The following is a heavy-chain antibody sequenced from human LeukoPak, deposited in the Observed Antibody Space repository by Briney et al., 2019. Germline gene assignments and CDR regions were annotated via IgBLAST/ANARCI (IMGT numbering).Heavy chain of an antibody. J-gene: IGHJ4*02. CDR2: IYYSGSI. D-gene: IGHD3-22*01. Sequence: SDTLSLTCAVSGYSISSSNWWGWIRQPPGKGLEWIGYIYYSGSIYYNPSLKSRVTISVDTSKNQFSLKLSPATAADTAVYYCAILPATDTYYYDNRGYYRPGVHWGQGTLVTVSS. CDR3: AILPATDTYYYDNRGYYRPGVH. CDR1: GYSISSSNW. V-gene: IGHV4-28*05.